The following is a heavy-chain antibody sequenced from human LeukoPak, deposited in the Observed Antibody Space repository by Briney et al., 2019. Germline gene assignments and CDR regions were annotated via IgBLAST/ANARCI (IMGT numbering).Heavy chain of an antibody. Sequence: GGSLRLSCAASGFTFSSYSMNWVRQAPGKGLEWVSYISSSSSTIYYADSVKGRFTISRDNAKNSLYLQMNSLRAEDTAVYYCARDLDEDTAMVTSFLLNYWGQGTLVTVSS. CDR3: ARDLDEDTAMVTSFLLNY. J-gene: IGHJ4*02. D-gene: IGHD5-18*01. V-gene: IGHV3-48*01. CDR1: GFTFSSYS. CDR2: ISSSSSTI.